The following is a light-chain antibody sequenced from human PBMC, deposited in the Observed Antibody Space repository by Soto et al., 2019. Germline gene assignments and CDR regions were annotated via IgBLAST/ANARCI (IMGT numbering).Light chain of an antibody. CDR3: AAWDDSLSGPNWV. V-gene: IGLV1-47*02. CDR1: SSNIGSNY. CDR2: NNN. J-gene: IGLJ3*02. Sequence: QSVLTQPPSASGTPGQRVTISCSGSSSNIGSNYVYWYQQLPGTAPKLLIYNNNQRPSGVPDRFSGSKSGTSASLAISGLRSEDGADYYCAAWDDSLSGPNWVFGGGTKVTVL.